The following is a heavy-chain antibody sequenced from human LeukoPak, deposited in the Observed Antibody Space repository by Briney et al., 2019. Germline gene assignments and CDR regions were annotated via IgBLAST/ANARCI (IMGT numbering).Heavy chain of an antibody. Sequence: TSETLSLACTVSGGSISSYYWSWIRQPPGKGLEWIGYIYYSGSTNYNPSLKSRVTISVDTSKNQFSLKLSSVTAADTAVYYCARGGYSYANDAFDIWSQGTMVTVSS. V-gene: IGHV4-59*01. CDR1: GGSISSYY. D-gene: IGHD5-18*01. J-gene: IGHJ3*02. CDR2: IYYSGST. CDR3: ARGGYSYANDAFDI.